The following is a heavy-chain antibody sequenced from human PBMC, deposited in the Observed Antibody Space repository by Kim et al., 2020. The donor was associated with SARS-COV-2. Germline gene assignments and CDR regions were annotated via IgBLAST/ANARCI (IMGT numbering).Heavy chain of an antibody. CDR3: ANGKYYYDTPRAFDI. CDR1: GFTFSSYG. D-gene: IGHD3-22*01. J-gene: IGHJ3*02. V-gene: IGHV3-30*18. Sequence: GGSLRLSCAASGFTFSSYGMHWVRQAPGKGLEWVAVISYDGSNKYYADSVKGRFTISRDNSKNTLYLQMNSLRAEDTAVYYCANGKYYYDTPRAFDIWGQGTMVTVSS. CDR2: ISYDGSNK.